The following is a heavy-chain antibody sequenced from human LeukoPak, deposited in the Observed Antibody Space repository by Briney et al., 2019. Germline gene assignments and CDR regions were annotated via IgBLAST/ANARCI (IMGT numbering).Heavy chain of an antibody. D-gene: IGHD6-25*01. CDR3: ARVEAASNVFFDY. Sequence: SQTLSLTCTVSGGSISSGDYYWSWTRQPPGKGLEWLGYIYYSGTTSYNPPLKSRVTISVDTSKNQFSLKLSSVTAADTAVYYCARVEAASNVFFDYWGQGTLVTVCS. CDR2: IYYSGTT. V-gene: IGHV4-30-4*08. CDR1: GGSISSGDYY. J-gene: IGHJ4*02.